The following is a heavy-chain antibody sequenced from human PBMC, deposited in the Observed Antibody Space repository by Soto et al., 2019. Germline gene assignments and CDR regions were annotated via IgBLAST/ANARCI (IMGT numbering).Heavy chain of an antibody. CDR3: ARGPDGYNGFGTGN. CDR1: GYTFTSYD. V-gene: IGHV1-8*01. J-gene: IGHJ4*02. Sequence: AASVKVSCKASGYTFTSYDINWVRQATGQGLEWMGWMNPNSGNTGYAQKFQGRVTMTRNTSISTAYMELSSLRSEDTAVYYCARGPDGYNGFGTGNWGQGTLVTVS. D-gene: IGHD5-12*01. CDR2: MNPNSGNT.